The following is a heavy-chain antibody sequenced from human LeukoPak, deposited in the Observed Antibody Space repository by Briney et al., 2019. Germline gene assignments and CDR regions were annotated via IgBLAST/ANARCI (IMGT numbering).Heavy chain of an antibody. CDR1: GFTFSSYE. CDR3: AKGATSLHGYSSSWYGGNYFDY. V-gene: IGHV3-48*03. D-gene: IGHD6-13*01. CDR2: ISSSGSTI. J-gene: IGHJ4*02. Sequence: RTGGSLRLSCAASGFTFSSYEMNWVRQAPGKGLEWVSYISSSGSTIYYADSVKGRFTISRDNAKNSLYLQMNSLRAEDTAVYYCAKGATSLHGYSSSWYGGNYFDYWGQGTLVTVSS.